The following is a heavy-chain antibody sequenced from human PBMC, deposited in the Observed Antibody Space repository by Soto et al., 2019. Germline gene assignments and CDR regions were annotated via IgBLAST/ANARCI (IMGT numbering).Heavy chain of an antibody. D-gene: IGHD3-3*01. CDR2: IYHSGST. Sequence: PSETLSLTCAVSGGSISSGGYSWSWIRQPPGKGLEWIGYIYHSGSTYYNPSLKSRVTISVDRSKNQFPLKLSSVTAADTAVYYCARTKLRSDYYGMDVWGQGTTVTVSS. CDR1: GGSISSGGYS. J-gene: IGHJ6*02. V-gene: IGHV4-30-2*01. CDR3: ARTKLRSDYYGMDV.